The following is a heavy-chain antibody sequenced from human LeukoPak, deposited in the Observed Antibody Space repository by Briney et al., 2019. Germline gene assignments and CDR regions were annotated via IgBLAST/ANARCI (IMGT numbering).Heavy chain of an antibody. Sequence: GRSLRLSCAASGFTFDDYAMHWVRQVPGKGLEWVSGISWNSGSIGYADSVKGRFTISRDNAKNSLYLQMNSLRAEDTALYYCAKAPGLVSYFDYWGQGILVTVSS. V-gene: IGHV3-9*01. CDR2: ISWNSGSI. CDR3: AKAPGLVSYFDY. D-gene: IGHD7-27*01. J-gene: IGHJ4*02. CDR1: GFTFDDYA.